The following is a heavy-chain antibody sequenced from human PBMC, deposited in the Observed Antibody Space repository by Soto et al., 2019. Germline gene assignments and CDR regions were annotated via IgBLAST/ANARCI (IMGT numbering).Heavy chain of an antibody. CDR1: GFTFNNYA. D-gene: IGHD2-2*01. V-gene: IGHV3-23*01. Sequence: EVQLLESGGGLVQPGGSLRLYCAASGFTFNNYAMGWVRQAPGKGLEWVSAITDSGDDTYYIDSVKGRFTISRDNSKSTLYLQMNSLRAEDTAIYYCAKLGSSSWSPHYYFDYWGQGTLVIVSS. CDR3: AKLGSSSWSPHYYFDY. J-gene: IGHJ4*02. CDR2: ITDSGDDT.